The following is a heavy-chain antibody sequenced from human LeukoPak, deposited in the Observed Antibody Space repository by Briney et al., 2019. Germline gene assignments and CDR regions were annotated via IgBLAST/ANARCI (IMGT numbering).Heavy chain of an antibody. D-gene: IGHD3-3*01. CDR3: ASVRGIFGVVSWSGDYYYMDV. Sequence: GGSLRLSCAASGFTFSSYSMNWVRQAPGKGLEWVSSISSSSSYIYYADSVKGRFTISRDNAKNSLYLQMYSLRAEDTAVYYCASVRGIFGVVSWSGDYYYMDVWGKGTTVTVSS. V-gene: IGHV3-21*01. J-gene: IGHJ6*03. CDR2: ISSSSSYI. CDR1: GFTFSSYS.